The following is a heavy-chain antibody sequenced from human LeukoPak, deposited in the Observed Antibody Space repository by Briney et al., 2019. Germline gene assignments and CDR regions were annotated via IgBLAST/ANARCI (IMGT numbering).Heavy chain of an antibody. V-gene: IGHV1-8*02. D-gene: IGHD3-3*01. CDR1: GYTFTSYG. J-gene: IGHJ4*02. CDR3: ARGEEYYDFWSGYHLYYFDY. CDR2: VNPNSGNT. Sequence: GASVKVSCKASGYTFTSYGINWLRQATGQGLEWMGWVNPNSGNTGYAQKFQGRVTMTRNTSISTAYMELSSLRSEDTAVYYCARGEEYYDFWSGYHLYYFDYWGQGTLVTVSS.